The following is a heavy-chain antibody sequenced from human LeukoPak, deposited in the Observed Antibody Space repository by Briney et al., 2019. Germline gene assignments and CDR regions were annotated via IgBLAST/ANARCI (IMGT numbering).Heavy chain of an antibody. CDR1: GFTFNSCW. J-gene: IGHJ4*02. Sequence: GGSLRLSCAASGFTFNSCWMTWVRQAPGKGLEWVGRIRSKVNTYATAYPASVKGRFTISRDDSKNTAYLQMNSLKTEDTAVYYCTRTADGLRPFDYWGQGTLVTVSS. D-gene: IGHD3-16*01. V-gene: IGHV3-73*01. CDR2: IRSKVNTYAT. CDR3: TRTADGLRPFDY.